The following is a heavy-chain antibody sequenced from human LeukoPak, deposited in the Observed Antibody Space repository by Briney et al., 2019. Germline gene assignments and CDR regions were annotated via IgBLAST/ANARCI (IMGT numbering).Heavy chain of an antibody. CDR2: INHDVNT. V-gene: IGHV4-34*01. Sequence: SETLSLTCAVYGGSFSGYYWSWVRQSPGKGLEWIGEINHDVNTKYNSSLKSRVTLSVDTSKSQFSMKLRSVTAADTAIYYCARVIRFNGFGELRFDYWGRGTLLTVSS. D-gene: IGHD3-10*01. J-gene: IGHJ4*02. CDR3: ARVIRFNGFGELRFDY. CDR1: GGSFSGYY.